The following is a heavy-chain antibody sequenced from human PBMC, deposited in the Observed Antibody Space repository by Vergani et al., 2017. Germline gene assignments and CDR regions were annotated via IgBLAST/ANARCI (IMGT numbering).Heavy chain of an antibody. J-gene: IGHJ6*03. CDR3: ARGGMVRGVTHYYYYYMDV. V-gene: IGHV3-30-3*01. CDR1: GFTFSSYA. D-gene: IGHD3-10*01. Sequence: VQLVESGGGVVQPGRSLRLSCAASGFTFSSYAMHWVRQAPGKGLEWVAVISYDGSNKYYADSVKGRFTISRDNSKNTLYLQMNSLRAEDTAVYYCARGGMVRGVTHYYYYYMDVWGKGTTVTVSS. CDR2: ISYDGSNK.